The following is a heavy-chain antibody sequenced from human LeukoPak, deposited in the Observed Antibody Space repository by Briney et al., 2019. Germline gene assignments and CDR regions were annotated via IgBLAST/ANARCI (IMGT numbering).Heavy chain of an antibody. D-gene: IGHD6-13*01. V-gene: IGHV3-9*01. CDR3: AKDPVPSSYYYYGIDV. CDR2: ISWNSGSK. CDR1: GFTFDDYA. J-gene: IGHJ6*02. Sequence: PGGSLRLSCAASGFTFDDYAMHWVRQGPGKGLEWASGISWNSGSKGYADSVKGRFTISRDNAKNSLYLQMNSLRAEDTALYYCAKDPVPSSYYYYGIDVWGQGTTVTVSS.